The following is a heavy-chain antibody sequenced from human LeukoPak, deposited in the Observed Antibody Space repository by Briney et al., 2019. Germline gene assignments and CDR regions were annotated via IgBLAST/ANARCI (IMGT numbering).Heavy chain of an antibody. J-gene: IGHJ4*02. CDR2: ISYSGST. CDR3: AFSFDFWSGYYFD. D-gene: IGHD3-3*01. V-gene: IGHV4-59*01. CDR1: GASISSYY. Sequence: SETLSLTCAVSGASISSYYWSWIRQPPVKGLEWIGYISYSGSTNYNPSLKSRVTISVDTSKNQFSLKPSSVTAADTAVYYCAFSFDFWSGYYFDWGQGTLVTVSS.